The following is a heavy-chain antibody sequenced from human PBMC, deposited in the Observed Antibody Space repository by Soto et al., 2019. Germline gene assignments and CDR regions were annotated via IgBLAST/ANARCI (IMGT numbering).Heavy chain of an antibody. CDR2: IYYSGST. CDR1: GGSISSSSYY. CDR3: ARNIVVVPAAMLYKGWFDP. V-gene: IGHV4-39*01. Sequence: QLQLQESGPGLVKPSETLSLTCTVSGGSISSSSYYWGWIRQPPGKGLEWIGSIYYSGSTYYNPSLKSRVTISVDTSKNQFSLKLSSVTAADTAVYYCARNIVVVPAAMLYKGWFDPWGQGTLVTVSS. J-gene: IGHJ5*02. D-gene: IGHD2-2*01.